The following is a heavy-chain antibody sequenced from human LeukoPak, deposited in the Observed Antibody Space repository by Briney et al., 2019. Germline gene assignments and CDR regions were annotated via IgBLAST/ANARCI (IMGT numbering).Heavy chain of an antibody. CDR2: ISSSSSYI. D-gene: IGHD2-2*01. J-gene: IGHJ3*02. Sequence: GGSLRLSCAASGFTFSSYSMNWVRQAPGKGLEWVSSISSSSSYIYYADSVKGRFTISRDNAKNSLYLQMNSLRAEDTAVYYCARGWGGYCSSTSCYGGDAFDIWGQGTMVTVSS. CDR3: ARGWGGYCSSTSCYGGDAFDI. CDR1: GFTFSSYS. V-gene: IGHV3-21*01.